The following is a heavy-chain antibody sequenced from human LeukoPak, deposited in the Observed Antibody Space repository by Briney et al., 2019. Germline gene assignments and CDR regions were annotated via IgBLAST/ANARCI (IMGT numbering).Heavy chain of an antibody. CDR1: GFTFSSYT. V-gene: IGHV3-21*01. CDR2: ISSTSSYI. J-gene: IGHJ4*02. CDR3: ATGGTYFDC. Sequence: PGGSLRLSCAVSGFTFSSYTMNWVRQAPGKGLEWVSSISSTSSYIYYADSVKGRFTISRDNAKNSLYLQMNSLRAEDTAVYYCATGGTYFDCWGQGTLVTVSS. D-gene: IGHD1-26*01.